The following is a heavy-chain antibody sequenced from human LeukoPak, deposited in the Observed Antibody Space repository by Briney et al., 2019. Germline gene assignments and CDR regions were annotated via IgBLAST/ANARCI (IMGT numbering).Heavy chain of an antibody. CDR3: ARPGYCSSTSCYYYFDY. J-gene: IGHJ4*02. CDR1: GGSISSNNW. Sequence: SGTLSLTCAVSGGSISSNNWWSWVRQPPGEGLEWIGEIYHTGSTNYNPSLKSRVTISVDTSKNQFSLRLSSVTAADTAVYYCARPGYCSSTSCYYYFDYWGQGTLVTVSS. D-gene: IGHD2-2*01. V-gene: IGHV4-4*02. CDR2: IYHTGST.